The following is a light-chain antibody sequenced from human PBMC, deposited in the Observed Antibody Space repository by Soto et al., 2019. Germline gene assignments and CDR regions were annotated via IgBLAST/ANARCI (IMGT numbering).Light chain of an antibody. CDR3: CSFTTPTSYV. CDR1: TSDVGGYNS. CDR2: EVR. J-gene: IGLJ1*01. V-gene: IGLV2-14*03. Sequence: QSALTQPASVSGSPGQSITISCTGTTSDVGGYNSVSWYQQHPGKAPKLIIYEVRRRPSGVSNRFSGSMAANTASLTISGLQTEDEADYYCCSFTTPTSYVFGTGTKVTVL.